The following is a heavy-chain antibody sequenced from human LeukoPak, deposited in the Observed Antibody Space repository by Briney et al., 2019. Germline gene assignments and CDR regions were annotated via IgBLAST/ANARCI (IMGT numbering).Heavy chain of an antibody. J-gene: IGHJ4*02. CDR2: IYHSGST. CDR3: ARQASSSLLDY. D-gene: IGHD6-6*01. Sequence: SQTLSLTCAVSGGSISSGGYSWSWIRQPPGKGLEWIGYIYHSGSTYYNPSLKSRVTISVDTSKNQFSLKLSSVTAADTAVYYCARQASSSLLDYWGQGTLVTVSS. CDR1: GGSISSGGYS. V-gene: IGHV4-30-2*03.